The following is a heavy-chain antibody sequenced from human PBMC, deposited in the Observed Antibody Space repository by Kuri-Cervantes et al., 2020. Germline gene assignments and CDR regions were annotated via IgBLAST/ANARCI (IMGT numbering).Heavy chain of an antibody. V-gene: IGHV3-30*03. CDR1: GFTFSSYG. CDR3: AREGYVDTAMVREDYFDY. D-gene: IGHD5-18*01. J-gene: IGHJ4*02. CDR2: ISYDGSNK. Sequence: GESLKISCAASGFTFSSYGMHWVRRAPGKGLEWVAVISYDGSNKYYADSVKGRFTISRDNSKNTLYLQMNSLRAEDTAVYYCAREGYVDTAMVREDYFDYWGQGTLVTVSS.